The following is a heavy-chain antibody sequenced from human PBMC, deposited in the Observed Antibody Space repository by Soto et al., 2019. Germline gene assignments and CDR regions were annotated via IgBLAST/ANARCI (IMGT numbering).Heavy chain of an antibody. D-gene: IGHD3-10*01. J-gene: IGHJ4*02. V-gene: IGHV3-23*01. CDR3: AANMVRGVSRFDF. CDR1: GFTFSSYA. Sequence: EVQLLESGGGLVQPGGSLRLSCAASGFTFSSYAMSWVRQAPGKGLEWVSAISGSGGSTYYADSVKGRFTISRDNSKNTLYLLMNSRRGEDTAVYYCAANMVRGVSRFDFWGQGTLVTVSS. CDR2: ISGSGGST.